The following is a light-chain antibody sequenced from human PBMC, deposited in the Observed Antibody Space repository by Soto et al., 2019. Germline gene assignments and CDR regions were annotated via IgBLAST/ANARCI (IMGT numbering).Light chain of an antibody. V-gene: IGLV2-14*01. CDR2: EVT. J-gene: IGLJ1*01. Sequence: QSALTQPASVSGSPGQSITISCTGTSSDIGAYDYVSWYQQYPGRVPKLIIHEVTNRPSGVSDRFSGSKSGNTASLTISGLQTEDEADYYCSSHAGSNAFDVFGTGTKLTVL. CDR1: SSDIGAYDY. CDR3: SSHAGSNAFDV.